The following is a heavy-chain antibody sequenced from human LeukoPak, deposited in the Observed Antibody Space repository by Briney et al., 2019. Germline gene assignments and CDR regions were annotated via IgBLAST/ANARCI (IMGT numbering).Heavy chain of an antibody. J-gene: IGHJ4*02. V-gene: IGHV3-23*01. Sequence: HSGGSLRLSCAASGFTFSTYAMTWVRQAPGKGLEWVSVISSSGTAHYADSMKGRFTISRDNSKNTVYLQLSSLRPEDTAVYYCAKARVTTGDYMQVDYWGQGTLVTVSS. CDR2: ISSSGTA. D-gene: IGHD7-27*01. CDR1: GFTFSTYA. CDR3: AKARVTTGDYMQVDY.